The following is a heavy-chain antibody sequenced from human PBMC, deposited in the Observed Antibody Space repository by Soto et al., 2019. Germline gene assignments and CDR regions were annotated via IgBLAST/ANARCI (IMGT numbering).Heavy chain of an antibody. CDR1: GFTFSSYW. Sequence: GGSLRLSCAASGFTFSSYWMSWVRQAPGKGLEWVANIKQDGSEKYYVDSVKGRFTISRDNAKNSLYLQMNSLRAEDTAVYYCARRGAYYYYYYMDVWGKGTTVTVSS. CDR3: ARRGAYYYYYYMDV. CDR2: IKQDGSEK. J-gene: IGHJ6*03. V-gene: IGHV3-7*01. D-gene: IGHD1-26*01.